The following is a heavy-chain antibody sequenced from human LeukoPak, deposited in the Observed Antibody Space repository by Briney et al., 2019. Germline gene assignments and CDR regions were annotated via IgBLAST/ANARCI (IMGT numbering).Heavy chain of an antibody. J-gene: IGHJ4*02. CDR1: GGSISSYY. V-gene: IGHV4-39*07. CDR3: ARGQAGDY. CDR2: IYYSGST. D-gene: IGHD6-25*01. Sequence: SETLSLTCTVSGGSISSYYWGWIRQPPGKGLEWIGSIYYSGSTYYNPSLKSRVTISVDTSKNQFSLKLSSVTAADTAVYYCARGQAGDYWGQGTLVTVSS.